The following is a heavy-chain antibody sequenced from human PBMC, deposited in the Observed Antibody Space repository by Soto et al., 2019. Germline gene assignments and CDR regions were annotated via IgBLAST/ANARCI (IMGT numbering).Heavy chain of an antibody. V-gene: IGHV3-23*01. D-gene: IGHD6-19*01. Sequence: GSLRLSCAASGFTFSIYAMSWVRQAPGKGLEWVSAVSGSGGSTYYADSVKGRFTISRDNSKNTLYLQMNSLRAEDTAVYYCAKDVRPMWYSSGWYDYWGQGTLVTVSS. J-gene: IGHJ4*02. CDR3: AKDVRPMWYSSGWYDY. CDR1: GFTFSIYA. CDR2: VSGSGGST.